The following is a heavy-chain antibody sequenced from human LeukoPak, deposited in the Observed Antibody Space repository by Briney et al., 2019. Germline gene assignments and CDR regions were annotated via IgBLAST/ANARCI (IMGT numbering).Heavy chain of an antibody. CDR2: FDPEDGET. CDR1: GYTFTSYG. CDR3: ATRRITPRYGSGSYGVWFSY. Sequence: ASVKVSCKASGYTFTSYGISWVRQAPGKGLEWMGGFDPEDGETIYAQKFQGRVTMTEDTSTDTAYMELSSLRSEDTAVYYCATRRITPRYGSGSYGVWFSYWGQGTLVTVSS. V-gene: IGHV1-24*01. J-gene: IGHJ4*02. D-gene: IGHD3-10*01.